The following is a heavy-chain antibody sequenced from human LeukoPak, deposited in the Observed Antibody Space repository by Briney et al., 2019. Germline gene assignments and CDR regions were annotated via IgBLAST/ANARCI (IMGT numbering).Heavy chain of an antibody. CDR1: GFTFRSYA. V-gene: IGHV3-23*01. D-gene: IGHD1-14*01. CDR3: AKANPGDY. Sequence: GGSLRLSCAASGFTFRSYAMSWVRQAPGKELEWVSTISGRGGVTYFADSVKGRFAISRDNSKNTLYLQMNNVRAEDTAVYYCAKANPGDYWGQGTLVTVSS. CDR2: ISGRGGVT. J-gene: IGHJ4*02.